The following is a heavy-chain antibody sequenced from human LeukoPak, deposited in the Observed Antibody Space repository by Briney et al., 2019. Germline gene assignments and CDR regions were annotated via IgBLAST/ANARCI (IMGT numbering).Heavy chain of an antibody. Sequence: GGSLRLSCAASGFTFSSYDIHWVRRAPGKGLEWVALISSDRGNTYFAHSVKGRFTISTDNSKNTLYLQMNSLRPEDTAVYYCAKCCPMDVWGQGTTVTVSS. J-gene: IGHJ6*02. CDR3: AKCCPMDV. CDR1: GFTFSSYD. CDR2: ISSDRGNT. V-gene: IGHV3-30*18. D-gene: IGHD4/OR15-4a*01.